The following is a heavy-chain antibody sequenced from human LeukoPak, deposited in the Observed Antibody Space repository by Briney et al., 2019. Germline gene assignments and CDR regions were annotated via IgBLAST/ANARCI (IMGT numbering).Heavy chain of an antibody. CDR2: IYYSGST. Sequence: SETLSLTCTVSGGSMSPYFWSWIRQSPGKGLVWIGYIYYSGSTNYNPSLKSRVTISLDMSKNQFSLKMSSVTAADTALYYCARHLTYYYDSSGYPRDAFDIWGQGTMVTVSS. CDR1: GGSMSPYF. V-gene: IGHV4-59*08. J-gene: IGHJ3*02. CDR3: ARHLTYYYDSSGYPRDAFDI. D-gene: IGHD3-22*01.